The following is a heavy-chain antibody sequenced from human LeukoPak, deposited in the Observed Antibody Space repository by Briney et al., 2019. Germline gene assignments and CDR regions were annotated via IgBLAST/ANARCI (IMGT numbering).Heavy chain of an antibody. CDR3: ARAHNWKYGSFDF. V-gene: IGHV3-30*02. Sequence: GGSLRLSCAASGFTFSSYGMHWVRQAPGKGLEWVAFIRYDGSNKYYADSVKGRFTISRDNSKNTLYLQMNSLRAEDTAVYYCARAHNWKYGSFDFWGQGTLVTVSS. CDR1: GFTFSSYG. CDR2: IRYDGSNK. J-gene: IGHJ4*02. D-gene: IGHD1-7*01.